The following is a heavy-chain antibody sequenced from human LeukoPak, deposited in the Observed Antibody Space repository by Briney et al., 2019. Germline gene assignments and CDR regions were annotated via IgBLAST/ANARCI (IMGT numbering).Heavy chain of an antibody. CDR2: IWYDGSNK. CDR3: AREGRCGGDCYYDY. D-gene: IGHD2-21*02. V-gene: IGHV3-33*01. J-gene: IGHJ4*02. Sequence: GGSLGLSCAASGFTFNSYGIHWVRQAPGKGLEWVAVIWYDGSNKYYADSVKGRFTISRDNSKNTLYLQMNSLRAEDTAVYYCAREGRCGGDCYYDYRGQGTPVTVSS. CDR1: GFTFNSYG.